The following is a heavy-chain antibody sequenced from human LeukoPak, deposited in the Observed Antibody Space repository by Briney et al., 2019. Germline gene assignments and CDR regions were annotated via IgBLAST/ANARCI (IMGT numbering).Heavy chain of an antibody. Sequence: GGSLRLSCAASGFTFSSYGMSWVRQAPGKGLEWVSAISGSGGSTYYADSVKGRFTISRDNSKNTLYLQMNSLRAEDTAVYYCAKSYYYDSSGYYSGLVAFDIWGQGTMVTVSS. D-gene: IGHD3-22*01. CDR3: AKSYYYDSSGYYSGLVAFDI. V-gene: IGHV3-23*01. J-gene: IGHJ3*02. CDR2: ISGSGGST. CDR1: GFTFSSYG.